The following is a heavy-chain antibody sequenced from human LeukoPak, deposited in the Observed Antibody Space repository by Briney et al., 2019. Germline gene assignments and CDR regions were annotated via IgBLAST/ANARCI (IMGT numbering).Heavy chain of an antibody. J-gene: IGHJ3*02. CDR3: TTRWQWLDPDAFDI. D-gene: IGHD6-19*01. Sequence: PGGSLRLSCAASGFTFSNAWMSWVRQAPGKGLEWVGRIKSKTDGGTTDYAAPVKGRFTISRDDSKNTLYLQMNSLKTEDTAVYYCTTRWQWLDPDAFDIWGQGTMVTVSS. CDR2: IKSKTDGGTT. CDR1: GFTFSNAW. V-gene: IGHV3-15*01.